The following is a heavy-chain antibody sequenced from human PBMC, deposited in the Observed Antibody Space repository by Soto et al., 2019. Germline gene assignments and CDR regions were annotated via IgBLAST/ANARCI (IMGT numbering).Heavy chain of an antibody. Sequence: QITLKESAPTLVQPTQTLTLRCTFSGFSLSPVGVGVGWIRQPPGKALEWIAVIYWDNDKRYNPSLSNRLSINTDLSRKQVVVPMINMDPVDPRTYYCAHLTITEGVVNGLDAFDIWGQGTLVTVSS. CDR1: GFSLSPVGVG. CDR2: IYWDNDK. D-gene: IGHD5-12*01. J-gene: IGHJ3*02. CDR3: AHLTITEGVVNGLDAFDI. V-gene: IGHV2-5*02.